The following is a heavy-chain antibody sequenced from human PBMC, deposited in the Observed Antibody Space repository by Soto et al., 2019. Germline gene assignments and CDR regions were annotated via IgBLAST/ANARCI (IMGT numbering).Heavy chain of an antibody. CDR1: DGSIDSYY. Sequence: TPYLTCTVSDGSIDSYYWSWIRQPPGKGLEWMGYIYYSGSTNYNPSLKSRVTISVDTSKNQFSLKLSPVTAADTAVYYCARVPTMVRGVIITRYYYYGMDVWGQGT. CDR3: ARVPTMVRGVIITRYYYYGMDV. D-gene: IGHD3-10*01. CDR2: IYYSGST. V-gene: IGHV4-59*01. J-gene: IGHJ6*02.